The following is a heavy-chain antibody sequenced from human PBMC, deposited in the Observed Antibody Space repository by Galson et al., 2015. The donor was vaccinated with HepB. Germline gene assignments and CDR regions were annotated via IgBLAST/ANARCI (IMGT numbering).Heavy chain of an antibody. D-gene: IGHD3-10*01. Sequence: SCKASGGTFSSYTISWVRQAPGQGLEWMGRIIPILGIANYAQKFQGRVTITADKSTSTAYMELSSLRSEDTAVYYCASPGRSGSYLDAFDIWGQGTMVTVSS. CDR3: ASPGRSGSYLDAFDI. CDR2: IIPILGIA. CDR1: GGTFSSYT. V-gene: IGHV1-69*02. J-gene: IGHJ3*02.